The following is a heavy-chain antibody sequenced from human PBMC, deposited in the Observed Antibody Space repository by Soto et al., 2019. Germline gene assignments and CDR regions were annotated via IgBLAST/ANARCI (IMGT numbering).Heavy chain of an antibody. Sequence: ASVKVSCKASGGTFSSYAISWVRQAPGQGLEWMGGIIPILGTANYAQKFQGRVTITADESTSTAYMELSSLRSEDTAVYYCARARPYGSTYYYGMDVWGQGTTVTVSS. CDR2: IIPILGTA. J-gene: IGHJ6*02. CDR3: ARARPYGSTYYYGMDV. CDR1: GGTFSSYA. D-gene: IGHD1-26*01. V-gene: IGHV1-69*13.